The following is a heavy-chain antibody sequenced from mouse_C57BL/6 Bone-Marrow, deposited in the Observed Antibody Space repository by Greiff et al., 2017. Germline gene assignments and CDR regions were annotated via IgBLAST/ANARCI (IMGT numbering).Heavy chain of an antibody. V-gene: IGHV5-16*01. CDR2: INYDGSST. D-gene: IGHD2-4*01. CDR3: ARVGGVYDDPYYYAMDY. J-gene: IGHJ4*01. Sequence: EVKLVESEGGLVQPGSSMKLSCTASGFTFSDYYMAWVRQVPDKGLEWVANINYDGSSTYYLDSLKSRFIISSDNAKNIRYLQMSSLKSEDTATYYCARVGGVYDDPYYYAMDYWGQGTSVTVSS. CDR1: GFTFSDYY.